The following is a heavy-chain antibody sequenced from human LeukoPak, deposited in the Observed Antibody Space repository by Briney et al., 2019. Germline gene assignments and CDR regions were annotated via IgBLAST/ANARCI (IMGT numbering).Heavy chain of an antibody. D-gene: IGHD6-19*01. CDR1: GFTFSKYW. CDR2: INTDGTVT. J-gene: IGHJ4*02. CDR3: ATKQWLAPPPDS. Sequence: GGSLRLCCAASGFTFSKYWMLWVRQAPGKGLESVSRINTDGTVTTYADSVKGRFTVSRGNADNTMSLQMNSVRDEDTAVYYCATKQWLAPPPDSWGQGTPVTVSS. V-gene: IGHV3-74*01.